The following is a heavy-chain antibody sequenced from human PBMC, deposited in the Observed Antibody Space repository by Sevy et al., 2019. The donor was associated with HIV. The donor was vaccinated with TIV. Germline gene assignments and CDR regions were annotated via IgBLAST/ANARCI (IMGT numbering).Heavy chain of an antibody. CDR1: GDAMSSRSYY. V-gene: IGHV4-39*01. CDR3: ARHLSTTQGYYFDY. J-gene: IGHJ4*02. D-gene: IGHD2-15*01. Sequence: TESLSLTCSVSGDAMSSRSYYWDWIRQPPGNGLEWIGEISYSGSTYLNTSLTSRVTISVDTSKKQFSLKLTSVTAADTAVYYCARHLSTTQGYYFDYWGQGALVTVSS. CDR2: ISYSGST.